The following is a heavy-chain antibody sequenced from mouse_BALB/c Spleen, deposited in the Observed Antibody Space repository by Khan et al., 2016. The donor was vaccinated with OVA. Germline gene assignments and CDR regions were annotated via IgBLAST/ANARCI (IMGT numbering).Heavy chain of an antibody. D-gene: IGHD2-3*01. Sequence: QVQLQQPGPELVRPGVSVKISCKGSGYTFTDYAMHWVKQSHAKSLEWIGLISTYSGNTNYKQKFKGKATMTVDKSSSTAYMELVRLTSEDSAIYYCTRPAYDGYYDYWGQGTTLTVSS. V-gene: IGHV1S137*01. CDR1: GYTFTDYA. J-gene: IGHJ2*01. CDR2: ISTYSGNT. CDR3: TRPAYDGYYDY.